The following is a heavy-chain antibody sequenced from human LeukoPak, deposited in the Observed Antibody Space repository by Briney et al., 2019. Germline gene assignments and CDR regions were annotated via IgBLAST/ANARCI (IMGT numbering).Heavy chain of an antibody. CDR1: GFTFTSSA. CDR3: AAVPKYYDFWSGYPFDY. J-gene: IGHJ4*02. CDR2: IVVGSGNT. Sequence: SVKVSCKASGFTFTSSAMQWVRQARGQRLEWIGWIVVGSGNTNYAQKFQERVTITRDMSTSTAYMELSSLRSEDTAVYYCAAVPKYYDFWSGYPFDYWGQGTLVTVSS. D-gene: IGHD3-3*01. V-gene: IGHV1-58*02.